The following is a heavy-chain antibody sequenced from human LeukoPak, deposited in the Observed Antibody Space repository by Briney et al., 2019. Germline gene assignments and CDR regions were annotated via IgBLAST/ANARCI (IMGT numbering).Heavy chain of an antibody. J-gene: IGHJ4*02. CDR1: GDSISSSTYY. V-gene: IGHV4-39*01. CDR2: IYYSGST. Sequence: SETLSLTCTVSGDSISSSTYYWGWIRNPPGKGLEWIGSIYYSGSTYYNPSLKSRVTMSVDTSKNQFSLKLSSVTAADTAVYYCARRGSYYRVDYWGQGTLVTVSS. CDR3: ARRGSYYRVDY. D-gene: IGHD1-26*01.